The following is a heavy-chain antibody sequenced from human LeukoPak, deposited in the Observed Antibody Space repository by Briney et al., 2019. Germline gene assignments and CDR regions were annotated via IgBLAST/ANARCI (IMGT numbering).Heavy chain of an antibody. CDR2: ISYDGSNK. CDR3: AREEGYYDSRVDY. D-gene: IGHD3-22*01. Sequence: GGSLRLSCAASGFTFSSYAMHWVRQVPGKGLEWVAVISYDGSNKYYADSVKGRFTISRDNSKNTLYLQMNSLRPEDTAVYYCAREEGYYDSRVDYWGQGTLVTVSS. V-gene: IGHV3-30-3*01. J-gene: IGHJ4*02. CDR1: GFTFSSYA.